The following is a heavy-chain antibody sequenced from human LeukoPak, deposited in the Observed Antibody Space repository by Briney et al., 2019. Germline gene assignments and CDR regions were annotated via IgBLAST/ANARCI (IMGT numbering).Heavy chain of an antibody. CDR2: ISSGGVT. CDR1: GFTLSAYG. D-gene: IGHD3-22*01. V-gene: IGHV3-69-1*01. Sequence: GGSLRLSCAASGFTLSAYGMSWVRQAPGKGPEWVSAISSGGVTFYPDSVKGRFIISRDNAQNSLYLQMNSLRAEDTAVYYCARTHSSGYPNFDYRGQGNLVIVSS. CDR3: ARTHSSGYPNFDY. J-gene: IGHJ4*02.